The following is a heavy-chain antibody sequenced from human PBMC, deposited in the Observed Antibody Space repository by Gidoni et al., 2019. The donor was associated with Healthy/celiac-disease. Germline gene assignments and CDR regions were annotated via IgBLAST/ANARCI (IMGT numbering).Heavy chain of an antibody. CDR3: AKAYSNYMGLYYGMDV. Sequence: EVQLLESGGGLVQPGGSLRLSCAASGFTFSSYAMSWVRQAPGKGLEWVSAISGSGGSTYYADSVKGRFTISRDNSKNTLYLQMNSLRAEDTAVYYCAKAYSNYMGLYYGMDVWGQGTTVTVSS. V-gene: IGHV3-23*01. CDR2: ISGSGGST. CDR1: GFTFSSYA. J-gene: IGHJ6*02. D-gene: IGHD4-4*01.